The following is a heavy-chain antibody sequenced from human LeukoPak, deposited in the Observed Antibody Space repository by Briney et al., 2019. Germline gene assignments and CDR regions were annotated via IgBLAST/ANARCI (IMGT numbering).Heavy chain of an antibody. CDR3: AGGRRYCSSTSCPDAFDI. Sequence: GASVKVSCKASGYTFTSYDINWVRQATGQGLEWMGWMNPNSGNTGYAQKFQGRVTITRNTSISTAYMELSSLRSEDTAVYYCAGGRRYCSSTSCPDAFDIWGQGTMVTVSS. CDR1: GYTFTSYD. J-gene: IGHJ3*02. CDR2: MNPNSGNT. D-gene: IGHD2-2*01. V-gene: IGHV1-8*03.